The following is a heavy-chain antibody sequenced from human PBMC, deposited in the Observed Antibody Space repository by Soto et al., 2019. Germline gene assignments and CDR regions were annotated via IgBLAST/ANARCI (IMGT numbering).Heavy chain of an antibody. CDR1: GYTFSDYF. D-gene: IGHD1-26*01. CDR2: INPKTAAT. CDR3: ARIKWGLDYYSGMDV. V-gene: IGHV1-2*02. J-gene: IGHJ6*02. Sequence: ASVKVSCKASGYTFSDYFIQWLRQAPGQGLEWVAWINPKTAATNYAKKFQDRVTVTSDTSFSTAYLELTRLRPDDTALYYCARIKWGLDYYSGMDVWGQGTAVTVSS.